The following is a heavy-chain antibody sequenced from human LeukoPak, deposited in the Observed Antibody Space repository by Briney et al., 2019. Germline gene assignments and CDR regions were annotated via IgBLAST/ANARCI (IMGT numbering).Heavy chain of an antibody. CDR1: GGSFSGYY. D-gene: IGHD3-10*01. CDR2: INHSGST. J-gene: IGHJ6*03. V-gene: IGHV4-34*01. Sequence: SETLSLTCAVYGGSFSGYYWSWIRQPPGKGLEWIGEINHSGSTNYNPSLKSRVTIPVDTSKNQFSLKLSSVTAADTAVYYCARGGRFGGPYYYYYYMDVWGKGTTVTVSS. CDR3: ARGGRFGGPYYYYYYMDV.